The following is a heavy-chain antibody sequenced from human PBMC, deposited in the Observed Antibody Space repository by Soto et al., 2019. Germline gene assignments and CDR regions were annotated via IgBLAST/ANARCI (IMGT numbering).Heavy chain of an antibody. V-gene: IGHV1-69*01. CDR3: ANLRGGTGYSSGWYPY. CDR1: GGTFSSYA. CDR2: IIPIFGTA. J-gene: IGHJ4*02. D-gene: IGHD6-19*01. Sequence: QVQLVQSGAEVKKPGSSVKVSCKASGGTFSSYAISWVRQAPGQGLEWMGGIIPIFGTANYAQKFQGRVTSTADESTSTAYMALSSLRYEDTAVYYCANLRGGTGYSSGWYPYWGQGTLVTVSS.